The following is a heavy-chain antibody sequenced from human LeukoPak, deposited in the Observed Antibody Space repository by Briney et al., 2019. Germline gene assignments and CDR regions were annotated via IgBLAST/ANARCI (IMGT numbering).Heavy chain of an antibody. V-gene: IGHV1-69*13. CDR3: ATRRDTAMVSGMDV. CDR2: IIPIFGTA. CDR1: GYTFTSYG. D-gene: IGHD5-18*01. Sequence: GASVKVSCKASGYTFTSYGISWVRQAPGQGLEWMGGIIPIFGTANYAQKFQGRVTITADESTSTACMELSSLRSEDTAVYYCATRRDTAMVSGMDVWGQGTTVTVSS. J-gene: IGHJ6*02.